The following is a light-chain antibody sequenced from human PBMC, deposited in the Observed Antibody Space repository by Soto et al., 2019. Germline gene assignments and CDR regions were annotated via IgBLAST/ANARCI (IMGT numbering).Light chain of an antibody. V-gene: IGLV2-23*01. CDR3: CSYADSSTYVV. CDR1: SSDVGSYNR. Sequence: QSALTQPASVSGSPGQSITISCTGTSSDVGSYNRVSWYQQHPGKAPKLMIYEGSKRPSGVSNRFSGSKSGNTASLTISGLQAEDEADYYGCSYADSSTYVVFGGGTKVTVL. CDR2: EGS. J-gene: IGLJ2*01.